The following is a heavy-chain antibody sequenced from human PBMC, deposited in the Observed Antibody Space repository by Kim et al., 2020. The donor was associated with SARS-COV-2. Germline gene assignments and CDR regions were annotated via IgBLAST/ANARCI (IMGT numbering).Heavy chain of an antibody. CDR3: ARPYSGSYFAWFDP. D-gene: IGHD1-26*01. Sequence: GGSLRLSCAASGFTFSTYAMYWVRQAPGKGLEWVAVISYDGSNKYYVDSVKGRFTISRDNSKNTLYLQMNSLRAEDTAVYYCARPYSGSYFAWFDPWGQGPLVTVSS. CDR2: ISYDGSNK. J-gene: IGHJ5*02. V-gene: IGHV3-30*04. CDR1: GFTFSTYA.